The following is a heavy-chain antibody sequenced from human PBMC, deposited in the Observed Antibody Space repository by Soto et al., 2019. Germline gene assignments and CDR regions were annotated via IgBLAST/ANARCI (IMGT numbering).Heavy chain of an antibody. CDR2: ISSGSSTI. J-gene: IGHJ6*02. V-gene: IGHV3-48*02. CDR1: GFTFSDYS. CDR3: ARQRVLDV. Sequence: GGSLRLSCAASGFTFSDYSMEWVRQAPGRGLEWLAYISSGSSTIYYTDSVKGRFTISRDNAKNSLYLQMSSLRDEDTAVYYCARQRVLDVWGQGTTVTVSS. D-gene: IGHD2-8*01.